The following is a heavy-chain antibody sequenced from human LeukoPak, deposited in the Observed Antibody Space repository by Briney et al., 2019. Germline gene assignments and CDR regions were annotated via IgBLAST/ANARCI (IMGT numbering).Heavy chain of an antibody. D-gene: IGHD2-15*01. J-gene: IGHJ4*02. V-gene: IGHV3-21*01. Sequence: GGSLRLSCAASGFTFSNYGMNWGRQAPGKGLEWVSPISSSISYIYYAHSVTGRFTISRDNAKNSLYLQMNSLRAEDTAVYSCARDLSRGLFDYWGQGTLVTVSS. CDR1: GFTFSNYG. CDR2: ISSSISYI. CDR3: ARDLSRGLFDY.